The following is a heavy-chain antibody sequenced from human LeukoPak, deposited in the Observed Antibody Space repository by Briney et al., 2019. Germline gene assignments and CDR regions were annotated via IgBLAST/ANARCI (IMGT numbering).Heavy chain of an antibody. CDR1: GVSISSYF. J-gene: IGHJ4*02. CDR2: IYYSGST. V-gene: IGHV4-59*08. Sequence: SETLSLTCTVSGVSISSYFWSWIRQPPGKGLEWIGYIYYSGSTNYNRSLKSRVTMSVDTSKSQFSLKLSSVTAADTAVYYCARIDRAVAGTIDYWGQGTLVTVSS. D-gene: IGHD6-19*01. CDR3: ARIDRAVAGTIDY.